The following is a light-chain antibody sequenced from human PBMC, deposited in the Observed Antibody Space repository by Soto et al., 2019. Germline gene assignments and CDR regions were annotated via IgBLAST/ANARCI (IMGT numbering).Light chain of an antibody. V-gene: IGLV2-14*01. J-gene: IGLJ2*01. CDR1: NSDVGAYNY. CDR2: DVS. CDR3: TSYTTSSSVV. Sequence: QSALTQPASVSGSPGQSITISCTGTNSDVGAYNYVSWYQQHPGKAPKLMIYDVSNRPSGLSNRFSGSKSGNTASLTISGLQAEDEADYYCTSYTTSSSVVFGGGTKLTVL.